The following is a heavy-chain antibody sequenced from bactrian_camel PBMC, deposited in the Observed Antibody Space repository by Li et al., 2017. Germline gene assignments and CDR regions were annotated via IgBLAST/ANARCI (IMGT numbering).Heavy chain of an antibody. D-gene: IGHD6*01. CDR1: GYTYSAYTYSSSFC. J-gene: IGHJ4*01. Sequence: HVQLVESGGGSVQAGGSLRLSCAASGYTYSAYTYSSSFCMGWFRQAPGKERERVARIDSDGSTRYSESVKGRFTISKGNAKNTLYLQMNSLKPEDTAMYYCAADTFAGDWFVPGREYNYWGQGTQVTVS. V-gene: IGHV3S6*01. CDR3: AADTFAGDWFVPGREYNY. CDR2: IDSDGSTR.